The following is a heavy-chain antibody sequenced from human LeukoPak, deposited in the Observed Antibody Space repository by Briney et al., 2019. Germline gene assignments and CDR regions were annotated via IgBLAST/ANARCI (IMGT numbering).Heavy chain of an antibody. CDR3: ARLPLQDFWSGYSYFDY. D-gene: IGHD3-3*01. CDR1: GYSFTSYW. V-gene: IGHV5-51*03. Sequence: KPGESLKISCKDSGYSFTSYWIGWVRQMPGKGLEWMGIIYPGDSDTRYSPSFQGQVTISADKSISTAYLQWSSLKASDTAMYYCARLPLQDFWSGYSYFDYRGQGTLVTVSS. CDR2: IYPGDSDT. J-gene: IGHJ4*02.